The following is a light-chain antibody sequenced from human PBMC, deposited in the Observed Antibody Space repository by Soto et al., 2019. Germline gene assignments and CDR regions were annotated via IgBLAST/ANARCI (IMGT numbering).Light chain of an antibody. Sequence: QSVLTQPPSVSGAPGQRVTISCTGSSSNIGAGYDVHWYQQLPGTAPKLLIYGNSNRPSGVPDRFSGSKSGTSASLAITGVQAEDEADYYGQSYDSSLSGSVVFGGGTTLTVL. CDR1: SSNIGAGYD. V-gene: IGLV1-40*01. CDR2: GNS. J-gene: IGLJ2*01. CDR3: QSYDSSLSGSVV.